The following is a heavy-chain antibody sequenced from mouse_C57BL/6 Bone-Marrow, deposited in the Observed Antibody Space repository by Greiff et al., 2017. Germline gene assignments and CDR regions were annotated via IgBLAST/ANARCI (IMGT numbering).Heavy chain of an antibody. Sequence: VQLQQSGAELVRPGASVKLSCTASGFNITDDYMHWVKQRPEQGLEWIGWIDPENGDTEYASKFQGKATITADTSSNTAYLQLSSLTSEDTAVYYVNTVEWLRRGYFDVWGTGTTVTVSA. J-gene: IGHJ1*03. CDR3: NTVEWLRRGYFDV. CDR1: GFNITDDY. D-gene: IGHD2-2*01. CDR2: IDPENGDT. V-gene: IGHV14-4*01.